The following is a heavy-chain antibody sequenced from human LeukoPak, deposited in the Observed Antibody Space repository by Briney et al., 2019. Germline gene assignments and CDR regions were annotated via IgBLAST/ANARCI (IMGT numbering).Heavy chain of an antibody. CDR3: VRNNWNSVYYGMDV. J-gene: IGHJ6*02. CDR2: VNSDGSDT. CDR1: GFTFSSYW. D-gene: IGHD1-7*01. Sequence: GGSLRLSCAASGFTFSSYWMNWVRQVPGKGLVWVSRVNSDGSDTAYADSVKGRFTISRDNVNNILHLQMNSLRAEDTAVYYCVRNNWNSVYYGMDVWGQGTTVTVSS. V-gene: IGHV3-74*01.